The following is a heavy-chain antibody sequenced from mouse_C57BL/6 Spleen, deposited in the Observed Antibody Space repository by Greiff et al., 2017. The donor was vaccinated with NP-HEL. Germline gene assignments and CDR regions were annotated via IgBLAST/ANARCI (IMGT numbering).Heavy chain of an antibody. CDR2: IRSKSSNYAT. CDR3: VRASIYYYCSSLYYFDY. Sequence: EVQLVESGGGLVQPKGSLKLSCAASGFTFNTYAMHWVRQAPGKGLEWVARIRSKSSNYATYYADSVKDRFTISRDDSQSMLYLQMNNLKTENTAMYYCVRASIYYYCSSLYYFDYWGQGTTLTVSS. D-gene: IGHD1-1*01. J-gene: IGHJ2*01. V-gene: IGHV10-3*01. CDR1: GFTFNTYA.